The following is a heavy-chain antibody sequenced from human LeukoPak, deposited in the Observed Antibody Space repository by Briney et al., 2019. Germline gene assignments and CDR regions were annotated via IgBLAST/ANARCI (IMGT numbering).Heavy chain of an antibody. CDR2: ISGSGDNT. CDR1: GFAFSTYA. V-gene: IGHV3-23*01. Sequence: GGSLRLSCAASGFAFSTYAMSWVRRTPGKGLEWVSGISGSGDNTLYADSVKGRFTISRDNSKNTLYLEMNSLRAEDTAIYYCAKMKGHPLPKYYMDVWGQGTTVTVSS. CDR3: AKMKGHPLPKYYMDV. D-gene: IGHD1-26*01. J-gene: IGHJ6*01.